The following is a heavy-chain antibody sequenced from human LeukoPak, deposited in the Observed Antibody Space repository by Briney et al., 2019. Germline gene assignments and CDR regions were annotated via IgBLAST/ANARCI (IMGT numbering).Heavy chain of an antibody. D-gene: IGHD6-13*01. CDR2: IYYSGST. J-gene: IGHJ4*02. CDR1: GGSISSGDYY. CDR3: ASHGGYSNTWYYFDY. Sequence: PSETLSLTCTVSGGSISSGDYYWSWIRQPPGKGLEWIGYIYYSGSTYYNPSLKSRVTISVDTSKNQFSLKLSSVTAADTAVYYCASHGGYSNTWYYFDYWGRGTLVTVSS. V-gene: IGHV4-30-4*02.